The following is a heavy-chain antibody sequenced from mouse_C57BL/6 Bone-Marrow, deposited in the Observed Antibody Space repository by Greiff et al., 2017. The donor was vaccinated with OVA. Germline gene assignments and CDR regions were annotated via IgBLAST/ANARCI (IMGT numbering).Heavy chain of an antibody. CDR3: TRELRCYYFDY. Sequence: QSGPGMVKPSQSLSLTCTVTGYSITSGYDWHWIRHFPGNKLEWMGYISYSGSTNYNPSFKSRISITHDTSKNHFFLKLNSVTTEDTATYYCTRELRCYYFDYCGQGTTLTVSS. V-gene: IGHV3-1*01. CDR2: ISYSGST. J-gene: IGHJ2*01. D-gene: IGHD1-1*01. CDR1: GYSITSGYD.